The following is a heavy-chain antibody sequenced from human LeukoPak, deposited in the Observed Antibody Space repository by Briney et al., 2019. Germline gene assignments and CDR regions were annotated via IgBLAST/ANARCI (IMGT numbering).Heavy chain of an antibody. CDR2: ISGGGGST. V-gene: IGHV3-23*01. J-gene: IGHJ4*02. Sequence: AGGSLRLSCAASGFTFTSYSMNWVRQAPGKGLEWVSTISGGGGSTYYADSVKGRFTISRDNSKNTLYLQVNSLRAEDTAVYYCAKSPYDHWGQGTLVTVSS. CDR3: AKSPYDH. CDR1: GFTFTSYS.